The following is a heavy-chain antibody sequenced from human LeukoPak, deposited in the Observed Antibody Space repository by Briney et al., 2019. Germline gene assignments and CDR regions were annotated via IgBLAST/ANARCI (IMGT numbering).Heavy chain of an antibody. V-gene: IGHV1-69*01. J-gene: IGHJ6*03. CDR1: GGTFSSYA. D-gene: IGHD6-6*01. CDR3: ARCPASMVAARYYYMDV. CDR2: IIPILGTT. Sequence: GSSVKVSCKASGGTFSSYAITWVRQAPGQGLEWMGGIIPILGTTNYAQRFRGRVTITADESTSTAYMEMSSLRFEDTAVYYCARCPASMVAARYYYMDVWGKGTTVTVFS.